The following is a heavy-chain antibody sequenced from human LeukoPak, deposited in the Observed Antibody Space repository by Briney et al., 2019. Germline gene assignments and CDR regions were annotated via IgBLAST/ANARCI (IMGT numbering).Heavy chain of an antibody. D-gene: IGHD2-2*01. V-gene: IGHV1-8*03. J-gene: IGHJ3*02. Sequence: ASVKVSCKASGYTFTSYDINWVRQATGQGLEWMGWMNPNSGNTGYAQKFQGRVTITRNTSISTAYMELSSLRSEDTAVYYCARNPRYQLLHDAFDIWGQGTTVTVSS. CDR1: GYTFTSYD. CDR3: ARNPRYQLLHDAFDI. CDR2: MNPNSGNT.